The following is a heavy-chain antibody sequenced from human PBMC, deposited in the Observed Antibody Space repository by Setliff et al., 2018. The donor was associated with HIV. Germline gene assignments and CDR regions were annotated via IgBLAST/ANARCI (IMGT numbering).Heavy chain of an antibody. CDR3: ATGRDSSGYYFLADY. CDR1: GYTFTGYH. CDR2: INPNSGGT. J-gene: IGHJ4*02. Sequence: GASVKVSCKTSGYTFTGYHMHWVRQAPGQGLEWMGWINPNSGGTIYAQKFQDRVTMTRDTSSSTAYMELSGLRSDDTAVYYCATGRDSSGYYFLADYWGRGTLVTVSS. D-gene: IGHD3-22*01. V-gene: IGHV1-2*02.